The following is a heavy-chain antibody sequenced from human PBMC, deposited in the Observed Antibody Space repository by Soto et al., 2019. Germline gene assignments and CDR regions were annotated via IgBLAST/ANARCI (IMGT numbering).Heavy chain of an antibody. CDR3: ARAPGDLRFLEWFLDF. CDR1: GGSISSGDYY. CDR2: TYYSGSA. D-gene: IGHD3-3*01. V-gene: IGHV4-31*03. J-gene: IGHJ4*02. Sequence: QVQLQESGPGLVKPSQTLSLTCTVSGGSISSGDYYWSWIRQHPGKGLEWIGYTYYSGSAIYNPSLKSRVTISVDTSKNQFSLRLSSVTAADTAVYYCARAPGDLRFLEWFLDFWGQGTLVSVSS.